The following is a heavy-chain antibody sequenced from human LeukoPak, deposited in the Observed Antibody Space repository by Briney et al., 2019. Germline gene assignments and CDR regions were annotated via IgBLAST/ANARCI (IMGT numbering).Heavy chain of an antibody. CDR3: ARRGFGELFSSLDF. CDR2: TYYRSKWYN. J-gene: IGHJ4*02. D-gene: IGHD3-10*01. CDR1: GDSVSSNSAA. V-gene: IGHV6-1*01. Sequence: SRTLSLTCALSGDSVSSNSAAWYWIRQSPSRGLEWLGRTYYRSKWYNDYAVSVKSRITINPDTSKNQFSLQLNSVTPEDTAVYYCARRGFGELFSSLDFWGQGTLVTVSS.